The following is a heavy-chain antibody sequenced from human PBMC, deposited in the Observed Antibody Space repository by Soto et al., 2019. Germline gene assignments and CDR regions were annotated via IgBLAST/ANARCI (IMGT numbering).Heavy chain of an antibody. CDR3: ATGYRSAYGTFDS. Sequence: GGSLRLSCAASGFTFSSYAMSWVRQAPGKGLEWVSAISGGGGTTYYADSVKGRFTISRDNSKNTLSLQMNSLRAEDTALYHCATGYRSAYGTFDSWGQGTLVTVSS. V-gene: IGHV3-23*01. CDR1: GFTFSSYA. D-gene: IGHD5-12*01. J-gene: IGHJ4*02. CDR2: ISGGGGTT.